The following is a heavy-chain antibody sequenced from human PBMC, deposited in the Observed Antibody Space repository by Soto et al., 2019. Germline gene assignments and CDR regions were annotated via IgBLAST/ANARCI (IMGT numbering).Heavy chain of an antibody. D-gene: IGHD3-16*01. V-gene: IGHV4-31*03. Sequence: QVQLQESGPGLVKPSQTLSLTCTVSGGSISSGGYYWSWIRQHPGKGLEWIGYIYYSGSTYYNPSLQSXXTXSXXTSKNRSSLKLSSVTAADTAVYYCARAPGGWYFDLWGRGTLVTVSS. J-gene: IGHJ2*01. CDR2: IYYSGST. CDR3: ARAPGGWYFDL. CDR1: GGSISSGGYY.